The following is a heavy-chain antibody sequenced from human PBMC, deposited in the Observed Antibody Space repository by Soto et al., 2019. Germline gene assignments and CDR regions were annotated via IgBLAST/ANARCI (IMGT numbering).Heavy chain of an antibody. CDR3: ARRARPDVYYMVV. CDR1: GFTLSGYA. CDR2: ISSNGVGT. V-gene: IGHV3-64*01. Sequence: EVQLAESGGGLAQPGGSLRLSCAASGFTLSGYAMDWVRQAPGKGLEYVSGISSNGVGTYYANSVQGRFTISRDNSKNTVYHQIGSQRPEDIAVYYCARRARPDVYYMVVIGKRTTVTVS. J-gene: IGHJ6*03. D-gene: IGHD6-6*01.